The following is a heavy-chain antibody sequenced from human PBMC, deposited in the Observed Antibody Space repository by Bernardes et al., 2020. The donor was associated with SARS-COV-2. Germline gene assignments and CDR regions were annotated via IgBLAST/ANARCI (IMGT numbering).Heavy chain of an antibody. Sequence: GGSLRLSCAGSGFTFSNYWFHWVRQAPGKGLVWVSRINRDGSSTNYAASVKGRFTVSRDNAKNTLYLQMNSLRAEDMAVYYCAGAPACGGGSCNSYHYYGVDVWGQGATVIVSS. J-gene: IGHJ6*02. CDR1: GFTFSNYW. D-gene: IGHD2-15*01. CDR2: INRDGSST. V-gene: IGHV3-74*01. CDR3: AGAPACGGGSCNSYHYYGVDV.